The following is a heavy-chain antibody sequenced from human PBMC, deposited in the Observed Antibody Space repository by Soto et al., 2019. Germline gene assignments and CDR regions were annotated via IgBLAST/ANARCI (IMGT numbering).Heavy chain of an antibody. Sequence: SETLSLTCTVSGDSISNSNWRTWVRQTPGKGLEWIGEVHHTGNTNFNPSPKSRVTISLDKSKNQLSLKLSSVTAADTAAYYCARIRYDNYYYRCMDVWGRGTTVTVSS. CDR1: GDSISNSNW. V-gene: IGHV4-4*02. CDR2: VHHTGNT. D-gene: IGHD1-1*01. J-gene: IGHJ6*02. CDR3: ARIRYDNYYYRCMDV.